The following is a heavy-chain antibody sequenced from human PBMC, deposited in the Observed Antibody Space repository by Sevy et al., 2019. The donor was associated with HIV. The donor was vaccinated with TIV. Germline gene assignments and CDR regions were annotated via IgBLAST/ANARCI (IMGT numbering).Heavy chain of an antibody. V-gene: IGHV3-72*01. CDR2: TRNKADGYTT. Sequence: GGSLRRSCVASGFTFSDHYMEWVRQAPGKGLEWVGRTRNKADGYTTEYATSVKGRFTISRDESKKSLYVRMNSLKAEDTAIYYCATHAGIASAGRVFDYWGQGTLVTVSS. CDR3: ATHAGIASAGRVFDY. J-gene: IGHJ4*02. D-gene: IGHD6-13*01. CDR1: GFTFSDHY.